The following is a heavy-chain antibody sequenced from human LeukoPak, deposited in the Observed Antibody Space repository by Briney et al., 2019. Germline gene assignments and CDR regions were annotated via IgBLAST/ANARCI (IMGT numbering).Heavy chain of an antibody. D-gene: IGHD3-22*01. CDR1: GYTFTDYY. CDR2: MDPKSGEA. J-gene: IGHJ4*02. CDR3: ALEVYYSDNSAFDY. V-gene: IGHV1-2*02. Sequence: ASVKVSCKASGYTFTDYYMHWVRQAPGQGLEWMGWMDPKSGEANHAQKFQGRVIMTRDTSINTAYMELSRLRSDDTAVYYCALEVYYSDNSAFDYWGQGTPVTVSS.